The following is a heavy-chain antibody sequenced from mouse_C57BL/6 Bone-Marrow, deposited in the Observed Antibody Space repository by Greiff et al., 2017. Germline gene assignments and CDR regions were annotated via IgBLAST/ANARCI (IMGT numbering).Heavy chain of an antibody. CDR1: GYTFTSYW. Sequence: VQLKQPGAELVKPGASVKLSCKASGYTFTSYWMHWVKQRPGQGLEWIGMIHPNSGSTNYNEKFKSKATLTVDKSSSTAYMQLSSLTSEDSAVDYCGSGDYCGSSLDYWGQGTTLTVSS. V-gene: IGHV1-64*01. CDR2: IHPNSGST. J-gene: IGHJ2*01. D-gene: IGHD1-1*01. CDR3: GSGDYCGSSLDY.